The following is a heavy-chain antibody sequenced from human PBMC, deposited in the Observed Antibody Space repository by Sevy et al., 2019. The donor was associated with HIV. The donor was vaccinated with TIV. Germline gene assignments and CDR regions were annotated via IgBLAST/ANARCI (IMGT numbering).Heavy chain of an antibody. D-gene: IGHD5-12*01. CDR1: GFTFSSYA. Sequence: GGSLRLSCAASGFTFSSYAMHWVRQAPGKGLEWVAVISYDGSNKYYADSVKGRFTISRDNSKNTLYLQMNSLRAEDTAVYYCGRESSRRDGYNYRAFDIWGQGTMVTVSS. J-gene: IGHJ3*02. CDR2: ISYDGSNK. V-gene: IGHV3-30-3*01. CDR3: GRESSRRDGYNYRAFDI.